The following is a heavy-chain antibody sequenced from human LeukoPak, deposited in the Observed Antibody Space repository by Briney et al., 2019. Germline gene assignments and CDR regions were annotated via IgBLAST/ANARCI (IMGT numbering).Heavy chain of an antibody. CDR3: ARVDARTSSWNYEDF. CDR2: ISGGGGNI. Sequence: PGGSLRLSCAASGFIFSSYSMNWVRQAPGKGLEWISYISGGGGNIHYADSVEGRFTISRDNAKNSVYLQMDSLRAEDTAIYYCARVDARTSSWNYEDFWGQGTLVTVSS. CDR1: GFIFSSYS. D-gene: IGHD6-13*01. V-gene: IGHV3-48*01. J-gene: IGHJ4*02.